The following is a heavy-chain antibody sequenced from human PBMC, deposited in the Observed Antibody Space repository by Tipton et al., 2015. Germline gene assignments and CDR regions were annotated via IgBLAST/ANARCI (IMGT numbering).Heavy chain of an antibody. CDR3: VRAPGGQYNIEYFQH. Sequence: TLSLTCTVSGGSVSSSNYYWGWIRQLPGKGLEWIGYFYYSGSSYYNPSLKSRVTMSADTSKNQFSLKLSSVTAADTAVYYCVRAPGGQYNIEYFQHWGQGTLVTVSS. J-gene: IGHJ1*01. V-gene: IGHV4-31*03. CDR1: GGSVSSSNYY. D-gene: IGHD1-1*01. CDR2: FYYSGSS.